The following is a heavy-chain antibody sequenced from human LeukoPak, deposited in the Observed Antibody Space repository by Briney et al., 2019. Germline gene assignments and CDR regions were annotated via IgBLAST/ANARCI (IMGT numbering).Heavy chain of an antibody. CDR2: IYYSGNT. Sequence: PSETLSLTCTVSGGSLSSGSSYWSWIRQHPGKGLEWIGYIYYSGNTYYNPSLKSRVAISADTSKNQFSLKMSSVTAADTAVYYCARRDYDSGGHYGPDNWFDPWGQGIQVTVSP. J-gene: IGHJ5*02. CDR1: GGSLSSGSSY. CDR3: ARRDYDSGGHYGPDNWFDP. V-gene: IGHV4-31*03. D-gene: IGHD3-22*01.